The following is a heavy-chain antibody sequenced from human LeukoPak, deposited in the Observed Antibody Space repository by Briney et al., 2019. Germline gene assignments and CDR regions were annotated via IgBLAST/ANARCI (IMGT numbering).Heavy chain of an antibody. CDR1: GGTFNSYA. Sequence: SVKVSCKASGGTFNSYAISWVRQAPGQGLEWMGGIIPIFGTTNYARKFRGRVTLTADKSTRTAYMELSSLRAEDTAVYYCARAPIKYYDPPYYFDYWGQGTLVTVSS. CDR3: ARAPIKYYDPPYYFDY. V-gene: IGHV1-69*06. J-gene: IGHJ4*02. CDR2: IIPIFGTT. D-gene: IGHD3-3*01.